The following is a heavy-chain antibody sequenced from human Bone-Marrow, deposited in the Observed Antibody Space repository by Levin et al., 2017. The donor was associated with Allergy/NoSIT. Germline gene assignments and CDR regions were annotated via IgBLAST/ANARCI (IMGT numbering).Heavy chain of an antibody. V-gene: IGHV4-31*03. CDR1: GGPIIGGGYY. D-gene: IGHD6-13*01. CDR3: ARVRAAAGKGWFDS. J-gene: IGHJ5*01. Sequence: SETLSLTCTVSGGPIIGGGYYWGWIRQHPVRGLEWIGHIYYSGATYYNPSLNSRLSISVDTSKSQFSLNLNSVTAADTALYYCARVRAAAGKGWFDSWGQGMLVTVSS. CDR2: IYYSGAT.